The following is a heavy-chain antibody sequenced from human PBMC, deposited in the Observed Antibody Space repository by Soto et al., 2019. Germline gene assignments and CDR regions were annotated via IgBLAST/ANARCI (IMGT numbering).Heavy chain of an antibody. V-gene: IGHV4-34*01. D-gene: IGHD4-4*01. CDR2: INHSGST. J-gene: IGHJ6*02. Sequence: QVQLQQWGAGLLKPSETLSLTCAVYGGSFSGYYWSWIRQPPGKGLEWIGEINHSGSTNYNPSLTSRVTISVDTSKNQFSLKLSSVTAADTAVYYCARARGATVTMHEGGYYYYGMDVWGQGTTVTVSS. CDR3: ARARGATVTMHEGGYYYYGMDV. CDR1: GGSFSGYY.